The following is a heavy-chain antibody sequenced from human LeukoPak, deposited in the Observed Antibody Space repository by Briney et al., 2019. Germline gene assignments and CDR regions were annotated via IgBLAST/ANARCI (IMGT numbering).Heavy chain of an antibody. J-gene: IGHJ4*02. Sequence: TASETLSLTCTVSGGSISSYYWSWIRQPAGKGLEWIGRIYTSGSTNYNPSLKSRVTVSVDTSKNQFSLKLSSVTAADTAVYYCARSNEWLLLGLEYYFDYWGQGTLVTVSS. CDR3: ARSNEWLLLGLEYYFDY. D-gene: IGHD3-3*01. CDR2: IYTSGST. V-gene: IGHV4-4*07. CDR1: GGSISSYY.